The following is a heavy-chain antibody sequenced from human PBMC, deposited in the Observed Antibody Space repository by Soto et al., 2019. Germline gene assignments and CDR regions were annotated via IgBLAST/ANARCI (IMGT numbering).Heavy chain of an antibody. Sequence: QVQLQKSGPGLVKPSETLSLTCTVPGGSISLERFYWTWIRPPPGKGLGGIGYVSHTGATNYNPSFQSRVNISVDTSRNQFSLKLRSLTAADTAVYFCAREFSSADINYYDFWGQGTLVSVSA. J-gene: IGHJ4*02. CDR2: VSHTGAT. CDR3: AREFSSADINYYDF. V-gene: IGHV4-61*01. CDR1: GGSISLERFY.